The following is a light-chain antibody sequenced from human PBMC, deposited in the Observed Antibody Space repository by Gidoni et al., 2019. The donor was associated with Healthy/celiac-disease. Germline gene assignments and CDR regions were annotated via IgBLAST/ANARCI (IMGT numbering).Light chain of an antibody. CDR2: GNS. CDR3: QSYDSSLSGWV. Sequence: QSAPTQPPSVPGAPGQRVTISCTGSSSNIGAGYDVHWYQQLPGTAPKLLIYGNSNRPSGVPDRFSGSKSGTSASLAITGLQAEDEADYYCQSYDSSLSGWVFGGGTKLTVL. CDR1: SSNIGAGYD. J-gene: IGLJ3*02. V-gene: IGLV1-40*01.